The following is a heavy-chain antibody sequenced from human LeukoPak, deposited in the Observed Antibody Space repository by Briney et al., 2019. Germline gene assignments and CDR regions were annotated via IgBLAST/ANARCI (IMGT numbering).Heavy chain of an antibody. J-gene: IGHJ4*02. CDR3: ASGYYYDSSGYIFDY. CDR1: GGTFISYA. D-gene: IGHD3-22*01. V-gene: IGHV1-69*13. Sequence: ASVKVSCKASGGTFISYAISWVRQAPGQGLEWMGGIIPIFGTANYAQKFQGRVTITANESTSTAYMELSSLRSEDTAVYYCASGYYYDSSGYIFDYWGQGTLVTVSS. CDR2: IIPIFGTA.